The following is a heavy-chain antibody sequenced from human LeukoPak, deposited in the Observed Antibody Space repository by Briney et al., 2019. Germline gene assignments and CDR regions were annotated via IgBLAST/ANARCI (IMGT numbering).Heavy chain of an antibody. CDR2: IYTSGST. Sequence: SETPSLTCTVSGGSISSYYWSWIRQPAGKGLEWIGRIYTSGSTNYNPSLKSRVTISVDTSKNQFSLKLSSVTAADTAVYYCARDRGSGSPWGYYYYYMDVWGKGTTVTISS. D-gene: IGHD3-10*01. J-gene: IGHJ6*03. V-gene: IGHV4-4*07. CDR3: ARDRGSGSPWGYYYYYMDV. CDR1: GGSISSYY.